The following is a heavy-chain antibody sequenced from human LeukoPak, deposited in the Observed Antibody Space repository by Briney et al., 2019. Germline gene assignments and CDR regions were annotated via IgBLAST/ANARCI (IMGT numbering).Heavy chain of an antibody. D-gene: IGHD2-2*01. CDR3: AREMPEAFCSRNSCTRYSPNWFDS. V-gene: IGHV1-2*02. J-gene: IGHJ5*01. CDR2: INPNSGGT. CDR1: GYTFTNYY. Sequence: ASVKVSCKTSGYTFTNYYIHWVRQAPGQGLEWMGWINPNSGGTDYAQKFRGRVTMTRDTSISTVYMELSRLTYDDTAIYYCAREMPEAFCSRNSCTRYSPNWFDSWGQGTLVTVSS.